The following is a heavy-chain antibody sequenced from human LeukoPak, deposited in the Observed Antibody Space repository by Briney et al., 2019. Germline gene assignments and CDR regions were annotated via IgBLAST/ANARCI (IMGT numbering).Heavy chain of an antibody. CDR1: GFTFSSYW. CDR3: ARDPPGPFSSSWYPFDY. Sequence: PGGSLRLSCAASGFTFSSYWMSWVRQAPGKGLEWAANIKQDGSEKYYVDSVKGRLTISGDNAKNSLYLQMNSLRAEDTAVYYCARDPPGPFSSSWYPFDYWGQGTLVTVSS. D-gene: IGHD6-13*01. CDR2: IKQDGSEK. V-gene: IGHV3-7*01. J-gene: IGHJ4*02.